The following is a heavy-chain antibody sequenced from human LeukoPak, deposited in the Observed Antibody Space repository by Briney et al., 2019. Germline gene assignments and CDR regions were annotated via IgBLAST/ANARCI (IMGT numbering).Heavy chain of an antibody. J-gene: IGHJ4*02. V-gene: IGHV3-15*01. CDR3: TTSGTYFDY. CDR1: GFNIANTW. CDR2: CRSKTDGGAT. Sequence: PGGSLRLSCAVSGFNIANTWMSWVRQAPGKGLEWVGRCRSKTDGGATDYAAPVKGRFSISREDSRSPVFLHMSSLKTEDTGVYYCTTSGTYFDYWGQGTLVTVSS. D-gene: IGHD1-26*01.